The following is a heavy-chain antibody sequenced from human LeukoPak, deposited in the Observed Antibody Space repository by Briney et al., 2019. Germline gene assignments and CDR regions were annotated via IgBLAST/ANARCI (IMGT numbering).Heavy chain of an antibody. CDR3: AREGFDAFDI. CDR1: GFTFSNYA. Sequence: RTGGSLRLSCAASGFTFSNYAMTWVRQAPGKGLEWVSLISGSGTSTNYADSVKGRFTISRDNAKNSLYLQMNSLRAEDTAVYYCAREGFDAFDIWGQGTMVTVSS. J-gene: IGHJ3*02. CDR2: ISGSGTST. V-gene: IGHV3-23*01.